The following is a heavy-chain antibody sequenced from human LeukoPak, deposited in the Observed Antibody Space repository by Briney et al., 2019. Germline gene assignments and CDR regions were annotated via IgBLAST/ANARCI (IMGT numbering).Heavy chain of an antibody. J-gene: IGHJ4*02. Sequence: SETLSLTCAVYGGSFSGYYWSWIRQRPGKGLEWIGEINHIGSSNYNPSLKSRVTISVDTSKNQFSLKLSSVTAADTAVYYCARAPYDNFFDYWGQGTPVTASS. D-gene: IGHD3-9*01. CDR3: ARAPYDNFFDY. V-gene: IGHV4-34*01. CDR1: GGSFSGYY. CDR2: INHIGSS.